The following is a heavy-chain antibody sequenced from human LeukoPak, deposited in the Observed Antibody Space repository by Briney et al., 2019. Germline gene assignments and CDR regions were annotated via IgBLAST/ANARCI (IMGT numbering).Heavy chain of an antibody. D-gene: IGHD5-18*01. CDR3: ARDQGGLTSYGSSPLDY. J-gene: IGHJ4*02. CDR2: IKQDGSEK. V-gene: IGHV3-7*01. Sequence: GGSLRLSCVASGFTFSIYWMNWVRQAPGKGLEWVANIKQDGSEKYYVDSVKGRFTISRDNAKNSLYLQMNSLRAEDTAVYYCARDQGGLTSYGSSPLDYWGQGTLVTVSS. CDR1: GFTFSIYW.